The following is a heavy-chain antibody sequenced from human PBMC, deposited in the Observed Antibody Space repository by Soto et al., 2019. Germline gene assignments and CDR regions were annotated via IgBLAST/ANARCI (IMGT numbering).Heavy chain of an antibody. Sequence: EVQLAESGGGLIQPGGYLRLSCATSGFTFSRYWIHWVRQAPGEGLVWVSRISGDGVHTDYAESVKGRFTVSRDIAKSTGYLQMNNLRAEDTAIYYCARLGFVGEGDFWGQGILVTVSS. CDR3: ARLGFVGEGDF. J-gene: IGHJ4*02. CDR1: GFTFSRYW. V-gene: IGHV3-74*01. CDR2: ISGDGVHT. D-gene: IGHD3-16*01.